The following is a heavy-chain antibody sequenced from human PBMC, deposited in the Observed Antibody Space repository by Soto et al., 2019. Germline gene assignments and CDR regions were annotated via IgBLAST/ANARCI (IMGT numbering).Heavy chain of an antibody. V-gene: IGHV4-39*01. CDR1: GGSISSSSYY. CDR3: ARLSVNYDFWSGYYSGAYGGYYYYYMDV. CDR2: IYYSGST. Sequence: QLQLQESGPGLVKPSETLSLTCTVSGGSISSSSYYWGWIRQPPGKGLEWIGSIYYSGSTYYNPSLKSRVTISVDTSKNQFSLKLSSVTAADTAVYYCARLSVNYDFWSGYYSGAYGGYYYYYMDVWGKGTTVTVSS. J-gene: IGHJ6*03. D-gene: IGHD3-3*01.